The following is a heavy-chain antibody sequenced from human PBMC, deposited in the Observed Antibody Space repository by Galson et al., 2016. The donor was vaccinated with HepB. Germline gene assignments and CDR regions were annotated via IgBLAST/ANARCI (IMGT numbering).Heavy chain of an antibody. Sequence: SLRLSCAASGFTFSSYAMNWVRQAPGKGLEWVSSIRGSGGSTDYADSVKGRFTISRDNSENTLSLQMNSLRAEDTAVYYCAKSIVAAPPNRSYYYYGMDVWGQGTTVTVS. J-gene: IGHJ6*02. V-gene: IGHV3-23*01. D-gene: IGHD6-6*01. CDR1: GFTFSSYA. CDR3: AKSIVAAPPNRSYYYYGMDV. CDR2: IRGSGGST.